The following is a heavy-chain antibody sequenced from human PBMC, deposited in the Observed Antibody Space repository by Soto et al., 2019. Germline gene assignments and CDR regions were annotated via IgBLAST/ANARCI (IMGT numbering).Heavy chain of an antibody. J-gene: IGHJ6*02. V-gene: IGHV3-53*02. Sequence: EVQLVETGGGLIQPGGSLRLSCAASGFTVSSNYMSCVRQAPGKGLEWVSVVYSGGSTYYADSVKGRFTISRDNSKHTLYLQMNSLRAEDTAVYYCARARGDFWSFFALGWGGVDVWCQGTTVNGSS. D-gene: IGHD3-3*01. CDR3: ARARGDFWSFFALGWGGVDV. CDR2: VYSGGST. CDR1: GFTVSSNY.